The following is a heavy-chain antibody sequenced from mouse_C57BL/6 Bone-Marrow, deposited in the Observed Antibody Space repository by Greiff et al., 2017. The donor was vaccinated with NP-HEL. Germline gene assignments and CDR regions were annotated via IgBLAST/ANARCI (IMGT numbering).Heavy chain of an antibody. CDR1: GFPFSDYY. J-gene: IGHJ3*01. D-gene: IGHD1-1*01. CDR2: ISNGGGST. CDR3: ARPSYYGSRRDLAY. Sequence: VQLKESGGGLVQPGGSLKLSCAASGFPFSDYYMYWVRQTPEKRLEWVAYISNGGGSTYYPDTVKGRFTISRDNAKNTLYLQMSRLKSEDTAMYYCARPSYYGSRRDLAYWGQGTLVTVSA. V-gene: IGHV5-12*01.